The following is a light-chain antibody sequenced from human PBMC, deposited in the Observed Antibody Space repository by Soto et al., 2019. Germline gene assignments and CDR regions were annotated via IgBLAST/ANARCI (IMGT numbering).Light chain of an antibody. Sequence: QSALTQPASVSGSPGQSIALSCTGTTSDVGDYNLVSWYQQHPGKAPKLMIYDVSSRPSGISNRFSGSKSGNTASLTISGLQAEDEADYYCSSYTSSSTLYVFGTGTKLTVL. CDR3: SSYTSSSTLYV. V-gene: IGLV2-14*01. CDR1: TSDVGDYNL. J-gene: IGLJ1*01. CDR2: DVS.